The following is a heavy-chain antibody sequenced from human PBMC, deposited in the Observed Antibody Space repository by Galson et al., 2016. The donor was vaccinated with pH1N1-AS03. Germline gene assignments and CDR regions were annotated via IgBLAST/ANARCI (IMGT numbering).Heavy chain of an antibody. CDR3: AKGGIYNREGLGGS. J-gene: IGHJ5*02. Sequence: SLRLSCAASGFTFSGYAMSWVRQAPGKGLEWVSGVSTNGRRTFHADSVKGRFTISRDNSKNTLYLQMNSLRVEDAAVYYCAKGGIYNREGLGGSWGQGTLVAVSS. CDR2: VSTNGRRT. CDR1: GFTFSGYA. V-gene: IGHV3-23*01. D-gene: IGHD2/OR15-2a*01.